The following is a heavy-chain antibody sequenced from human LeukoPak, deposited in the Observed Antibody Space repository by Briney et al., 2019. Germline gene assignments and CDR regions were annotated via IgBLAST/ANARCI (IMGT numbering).Heavy chain of an antibody. D-gene: IGHD3-16*02. V-gene: IGHV4-59*01. CDR2: IYYSGST. Sequence: SETLSLTCTVSGGSISSYYWSWIRQPPGKGLEWIGYIYYSGSTNYNPSLKSRVTISVDTSKNQFSLKLSSVTAADTAVYYCARVGRWGVIETYLDYWGQGTLVTVSS. CDR1: GGSISSYY. CDR3: ARVGRWGVIETYLDY. J-gene: IGHJ4*02.